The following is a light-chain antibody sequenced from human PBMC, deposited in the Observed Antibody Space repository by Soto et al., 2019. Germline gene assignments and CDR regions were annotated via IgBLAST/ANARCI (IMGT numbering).Light chain of an antibody. CDR2: EVS. Sequence: LTQPASVSGSPGQPITISCTGSSSDIGDYDYVSWYQQHPGKAPQVLISEVSNRPSGVSNRFSGSKSGDTASLTISGLHAEDEADYYCDAYATGNTRVFGTETKVTV. J-gene: IGLJ1*01. CDR1: SSDIGDYDY. CDR3: DAYATGNTRV. V-gene: IGLV2-14*01.